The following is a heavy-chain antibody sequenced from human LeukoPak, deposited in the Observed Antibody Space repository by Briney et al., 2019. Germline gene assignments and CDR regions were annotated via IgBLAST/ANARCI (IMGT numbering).Heavy chain of an antibody. V-gene: IGHV3-30-3*01. J-gene: IGHJ4*02. D-gene: IGHD2/OR15-2a*01. CDR3: ARTLQYFDY. CDR2: ISYDGSNK. Sequence: PGRSLRLSCAASGFTFSSYAMHWVRQAPGKGLEWVAVISYDGSNKYYADSVKGRFTISRDNSKNTLYLQMNSLRAEDTAVYYCARTLQYFDYWGQGTLVTVSS. CDR1: GFTFSSYA.